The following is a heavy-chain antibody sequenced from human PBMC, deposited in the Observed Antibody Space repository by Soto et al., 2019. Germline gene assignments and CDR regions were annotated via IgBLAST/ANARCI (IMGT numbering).Heavy chain of an antibody. Sequence: GGSLRLSCAASGFTVSSNYMSWVRQAPGKGLEWVSVIYSGGSTYYADSVKGRFTISRDNSKNTLYLQMNSLRAEDTAVYYCARDLGGVDYGDYEVYFDYWGQGTLVTVSS. CDR1: GFTVSSNY. CDR3: ARDLGGVDYGDYEVYFDY. V-gene: IGHV3-66*01. J-gene: IGHJ4*02. CDR2: IYSGGST. D-gene: IGHD4-17*01.